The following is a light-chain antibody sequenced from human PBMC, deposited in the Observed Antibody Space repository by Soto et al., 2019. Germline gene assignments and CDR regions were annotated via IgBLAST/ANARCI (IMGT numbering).Light chain of an antibody. CDR2: EGS. Sequence: QSVLTQPASVSGSPGQSITISCTGTSSDVGSYKFVSWYQQHLVKAPKLMIYEGSKRPSGVSNRFSGSKSGNTASLTISGLQAEDEADYYCCSYAGSSTLVFGGGTQLTVL. V-gene: IGLV2-23*01. CDR1: SSDVGSYKF. J-gene: IGLJ2*01. CDR3: CSYAGSSTLV.